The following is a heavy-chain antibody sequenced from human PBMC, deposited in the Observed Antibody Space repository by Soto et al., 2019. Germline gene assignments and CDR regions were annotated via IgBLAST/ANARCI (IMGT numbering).Heavy chain of an antibody. V-gene: IGHV1-69*06. J-gene: IGHJ4*02. CDR3: ATRGRSSSRPKNDY. CDR1: GGTFSSYA. D-gene: IGHD6-6*01. Sequence: QVQLVQSGAEVKKPGSSVKVSCKASGGTFSSYAISWVRQAPGHGLEWTGGIIPIFGTANYAQTFQGRVTITADKSTSTAYMELSSLRSEDTAVYYCATRGRSSSRPKNDYWGQGTLVTVSS. CDR2: IIPIFGTA.